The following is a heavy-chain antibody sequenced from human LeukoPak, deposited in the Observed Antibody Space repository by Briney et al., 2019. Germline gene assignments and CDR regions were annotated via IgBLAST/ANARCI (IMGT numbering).Heavy chain of an antibody. CDR3: ASEWGCSGGICRGPDYDAFDL. V-gene: IGHV1-24*01. D-gene: IGHD2-15*01. CDR1: GDRLTELS. CDR2: LDPEDYET. Sequence: ASVKVSCKVTGDRLTELSIHWVRQAPGKGLEWMGGLDPEDYETIYAQTFQGRVTMTEDISTDTAYMELSSLTSEDTAVYYCASEWGCSGGICRGPDYDAFDLWGQGTMVTVSS. J-gene: IGHJ3*01.